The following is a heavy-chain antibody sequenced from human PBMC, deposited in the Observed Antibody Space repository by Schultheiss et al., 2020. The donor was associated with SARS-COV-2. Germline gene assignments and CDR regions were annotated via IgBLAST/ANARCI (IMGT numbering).Heavy chain of an antibody. CDR3: ARDHLCSSTSCYWPGWFDP. CDR1: GFTFSSYA. J-gene: IGHJ5*02. CDR2: ISGSGSTI. V-gene: IGHV3-23*01. D-gene: IGHD2-2*01. Sequence: GGSLRLSCAASGFTFSSYAMSWVRQAPGKGLEWVSAISGSGSTIYYADSVKGRFTISRDNAKNSLYLQMNSLRAEDTAVYYCARDHLCSSTSCYWPGWFDPWGQGTLVTVSS.